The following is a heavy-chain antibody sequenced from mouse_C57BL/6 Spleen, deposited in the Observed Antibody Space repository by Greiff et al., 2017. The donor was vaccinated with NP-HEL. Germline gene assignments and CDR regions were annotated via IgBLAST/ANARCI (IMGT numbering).Heavy chain of an antibody. CDR3: ARCYSYYFDY. Sequence: VKLQESGPELVKPGASVKISCKASGYAFSSSWMNWVKQRPGKGLEWIGRIYPGDGDTNYNGKFKGKATLTADKSSSTAYMQLSSLTSEDSAVYFCARCYSYYFDYWGQGTTLTVSS. CDR2: IYPGDGDT. CDR1: GYAFSSSW. D-gene: IGHD1-1*01. V-gene: IGHV1-82*01. J-gene: IGHJ2*01.